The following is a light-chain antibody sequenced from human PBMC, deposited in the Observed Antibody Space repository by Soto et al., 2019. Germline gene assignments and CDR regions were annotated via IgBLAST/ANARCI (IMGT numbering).Light chain of an antibody. V-gene: IGKV1-39*01. CDR1: ESINSY. J-gene: IGKJ2*01. CDR2: AAS. Sequence: DVQMPQSPSSLSASVGDRVTITCRASESINSYLNWYQQKPGKAPNLLIYAASTLQSGVPSRFSGSGSGTDFTLTISSLQPEDFATYYCQQSYRTPYAFGQGTNLEIK. CDR3: QQSYRTPYA.